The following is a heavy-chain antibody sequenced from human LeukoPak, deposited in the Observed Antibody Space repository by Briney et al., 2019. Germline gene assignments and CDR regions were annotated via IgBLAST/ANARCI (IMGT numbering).Heavy chain of an antibody. Sequence: VASVKVSCKASGYTFTSYGISWVRQAPGQGLEWMGWINPNSGGTNYAQKFQGRVTMTRDTSISTAYMELSRLRSDDTAVYYCALVQAGYYRSHFDYWGQGTLVTVSS. J-gene: IGHJ4*02. CDR1: GYTFTSYG. D-gene: IGHD3-9*01. V-gene: IGHV1-2*02. CDR3: ALVQAGYYRSHFDY. CDR2: INPNSGGT.